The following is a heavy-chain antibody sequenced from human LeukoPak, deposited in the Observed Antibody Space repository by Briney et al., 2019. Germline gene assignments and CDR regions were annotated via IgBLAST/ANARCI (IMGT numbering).Heavy chain of an antibody. V-gene: IGHV4-59*01. CDR3: AREGAHSFDY. J-gene: IGHJ4*02. Sequence: PSETLSLTCTVSGGSISSYYWSWIRQPPGKGLEWIGYIYYSGGTNYNPSLKSRVTISVDTSKNQFSLKLSSVTAADTAVYYCAREGAHSFDYWGQGTLVTVSS. D-gene: IGHD1-26*01. CDR1: GGSISSYY. CDR2: IYYSGGT.